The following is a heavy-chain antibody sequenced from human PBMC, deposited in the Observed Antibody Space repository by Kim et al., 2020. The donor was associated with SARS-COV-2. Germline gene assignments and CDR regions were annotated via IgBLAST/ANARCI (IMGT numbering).Heavy chain of an antibody. D-gene: IGHD6-13*01. CDR3: AIIRGSRWSY. V-gene: IGHV3-72*01. CDR2: IRDKANSYTT. J-gene: IGHJ4*02. Sequence: GGSLRLSCAASGFTFSDHYMDWVRQAPGKGLEWVGRIRDKANSYTTEYAASVKGRFTISRDDSKNSLYLQMNSLKTEDTAVYYCAIIRGSRWSYWGQGTLVTVSS. CDR1: GFTFSDHY.